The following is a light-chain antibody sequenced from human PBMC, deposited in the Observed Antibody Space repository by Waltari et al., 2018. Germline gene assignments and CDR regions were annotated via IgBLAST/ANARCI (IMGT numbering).Light chain of an antibody. CDR1: QSVSSSN. Sequence: EIVLTQSPGTLSLSPGERATLSCRPSQSVSSSNLAWYHQRPGQAPRLLIYGASSRATGIPDRFSGSGSGTDFTLTISRLEPEDFAVYYCQQYGSSPTFGGGTK. CDR2: GAS. CDR3: QQYGSSPT. J-gene: IGKJ4*01. V-gene: IGKV3-20*01.